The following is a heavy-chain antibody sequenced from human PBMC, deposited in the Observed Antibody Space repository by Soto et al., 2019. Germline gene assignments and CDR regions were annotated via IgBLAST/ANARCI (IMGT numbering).Heavy chain of an antibody. D-gene: IGHD3-3*01. CDR1: GYTFTSYY. Sequence: ASVKVSCKASGYTFTSYYMHWVRQAPGQGLEWMGIINPSGGSTSYAQKFQGRVTMTRDTSTSTVYMELSSLRSEDTAVYYCARGRGRLLEWLLYRSRHHDAFDIWGQGTMVTVSS. CDR3: ARGRGRLLEWLLYRSRHHDAFDI. J-gene: IGHJ3*02. V-gene: IGHV1-46*03. CDR2: INPSGGST.